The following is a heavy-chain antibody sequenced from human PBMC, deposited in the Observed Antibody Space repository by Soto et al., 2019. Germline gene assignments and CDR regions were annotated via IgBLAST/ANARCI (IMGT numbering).Heavy chain of an antibody. CDR1: GFTFSSYG. CDR2: ISYDGSNK. V-gene: IGHV3-30*18. Sequence: GSLRLSCAASGFTFSSYGMHWVRQAPGKGLEWVAVISYDGSNKYYADSVKGRFTISRDNSKNTLYLQMNSLRAEDTAVYYCAKGLQHWGQGTLVTVSS. J-gene: IGHJ1*01. CDR3: AKGLQH.